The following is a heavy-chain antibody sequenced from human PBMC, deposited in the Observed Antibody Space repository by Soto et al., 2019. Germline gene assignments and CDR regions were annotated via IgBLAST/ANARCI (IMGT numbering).Heavy chain of an antibody. CDR2: ISSSSSTI. V-gene: IGHV3-48*01. CDR1: GFTFSSYS. J-gene: IGHJ4*02. CDR3: ARVNDFWSGYQEVDY. Sequence: PGGSLRLSCAASGFTFSSYSMNWVRQAPGKGLEWVSYISSSSSTIYYADSVKGRFTISRDNSKNTLYLQMNSLRAEDTAVYYCARVNDFWSGYQEVDYWGQGTLVTVSS. D-gene: IGHD3-3*01.